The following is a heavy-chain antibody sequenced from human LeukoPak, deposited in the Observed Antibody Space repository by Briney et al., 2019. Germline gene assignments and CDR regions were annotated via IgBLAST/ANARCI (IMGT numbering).Heavy chain of an antibody. CDR3: ARVVAAAGNNWFDP. CDR2: IHDSGST. D-gene: IGHD6-13*01. J-gene: IGHJ5*02. V-gene: IGHV4-30-4*07. Sequence: SETLSLTCAVSGDSISSGGYSWSWIRQPPGKGLEWIAYIHDSGSTYNNPSLKTRLSISIDTSKNQFSLKLNSATAADTAVYYCARVVAAAGNNWFDPWGQGTLVTVSS. CDR1: GDSISSGGYS.